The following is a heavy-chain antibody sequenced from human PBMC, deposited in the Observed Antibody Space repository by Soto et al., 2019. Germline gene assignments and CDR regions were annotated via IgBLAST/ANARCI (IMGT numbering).Heavy chain of an antibody. CDR2: MNPTSGST. D-gene: IGHD5-18*01. J-gene: IGHJ4*02. CDR1: GDTVTSYD. CDR3: ARGRGGYLGN. V-gene: IGHV1-8*01. Sequence: AASVKVSCKASGDTVTSYDINWVRQASGQGLEWMGWMNPTSGSTGSAQMFQGRVTMTRDTSISTVYMELSSLRSEDTAVYYCARGRGGYLGNWGQGTLVTVSS.